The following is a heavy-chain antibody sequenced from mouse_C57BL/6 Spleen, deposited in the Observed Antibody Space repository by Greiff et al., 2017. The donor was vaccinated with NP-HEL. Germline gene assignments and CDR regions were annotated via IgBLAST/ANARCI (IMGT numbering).Heavy chain of an antibody. Sequence: EVQLQESGPELVKPGASVKISCKASGYSFTDYNMNWVKQSNGKSLEWIGVINPNYGTTSYNQKFKGKATLTVDQSSSTAYMQLNSLTSEDSAVYYCARSYYYGSSSRPYYFDYWGQGTTLTVSS. V-gene: IGHV1-39*01. CDR3: ARSYYYGSSSRPYYFDY. CDR1: GYSFTDYN. D-gene: IGHD1-1*01. CDR2: INPNYGTT. J-gene: IGHJ2*01.